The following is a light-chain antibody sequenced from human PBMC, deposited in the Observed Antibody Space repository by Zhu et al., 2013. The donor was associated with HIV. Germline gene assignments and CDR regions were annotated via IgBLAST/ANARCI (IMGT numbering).Light chain of an antibody. J-gene: IGKJ2*03. CDR1: QSVRGD. Sequence: DIVLTQSPGTLSLSPGERATLSCRASQSVRGDFLAWYQQKPGQAPRLLIYGASTRATGIPARFSGSGSGTEFTLTISSLQSEDFAVYYCQQYNNWPPYSFGQGTKVEIK. CDR2: GAS. CDR3: QQYNNWPPYS. V-gene: IGKV3-15*01.